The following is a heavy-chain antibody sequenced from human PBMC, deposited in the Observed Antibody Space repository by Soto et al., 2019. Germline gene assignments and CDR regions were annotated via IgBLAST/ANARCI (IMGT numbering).Heavy chain of an antibody. CDR1: GGSISSGGYY. V-gene: IGHV4-31*03. Sequence: SETLSLTCTVSGGSISSGGYYWSWIRQHPGKGLEWIGYIYYSGSTYYNTSLKSRVTISVDTSKNQFSLKLISVTAADTAVYYCARWQLRTNWFDPWGQGTLVTVSS. J-gene: IGHJ5*02. D-gene: IGHD3-16*01. CDR2: IYYSGST. CDR3: ARWQLRTNWFDP.